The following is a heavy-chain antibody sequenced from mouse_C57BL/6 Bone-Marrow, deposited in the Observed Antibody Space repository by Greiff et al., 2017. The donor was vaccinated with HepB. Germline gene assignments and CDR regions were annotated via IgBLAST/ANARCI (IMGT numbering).Heavy chain of an antibody. V-gene: IGHV5-17*01. J-gene: IGHJ4*01. CDR1: GFTFSDYG. CDR3: ATYDYEDYAMDY. Sequence: DVHLVESGGGLVKPGGSLKLSCAASGFTFSDYGMHWVRQAPEKGLEWVAYISSGSSTIYYADTVKGRFTISRDNAKNTLFLQMTSLRSEDTAMYYCATYDYEDYAMDYWGQGTSVTVSS. CDR2: ISSGSSTI. D-gene: IGHD2-4*01.